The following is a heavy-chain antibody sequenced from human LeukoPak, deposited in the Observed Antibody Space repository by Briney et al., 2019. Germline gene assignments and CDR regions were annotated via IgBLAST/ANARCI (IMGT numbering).Heavy chain of an antibody. CDR1: GFTFSSYA. CDR2: ISGSGGST. CDR3: AKDQTTRPDGPGDDY. J-gene: IGHJ4*02. V-gene: IGHV3-23*01. Sequence: GGSLRLSCSASGFTFSSYAMSWVRQAPGKGLEWVSAISGSGGSTYYADSVKGRFTISRDNSKNTLYLQMNSLRAEDTAVYYCAKDQTTRPDGPGDDYWGQGTLVTVSS. D-gene: IGHD7-27*01.